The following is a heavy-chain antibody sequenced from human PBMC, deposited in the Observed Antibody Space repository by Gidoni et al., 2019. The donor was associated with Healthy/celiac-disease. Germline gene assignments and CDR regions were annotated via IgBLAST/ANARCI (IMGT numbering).Heavy chain of an antibody. CDR3: AKVGAAPTPGGDAFDI. V-gene: IGHV3-30*18. D-gene: IGHD2-15*01. Sequence: QVQLVESGGGVVQPGRSLRLSCAASGFTFSSSGMHWVRQAPGKGLEWVAGISYDGSNKYYADSVKGRFTISRDNSKNTLYLQMNSLRAEDTAVYYCAKVGAAPTPGGDAFDIWGQGTMVTVSS. CDR2: ISYDGSNK. CDR1: GFTFSSSG. J-gene: IGHJ3*02.